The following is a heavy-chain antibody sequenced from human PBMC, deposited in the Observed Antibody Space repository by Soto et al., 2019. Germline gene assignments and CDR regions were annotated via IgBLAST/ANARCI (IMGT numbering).Heavy chain of an antibody. J-gene: IGHJ3*02. D-gene: IGHD1-26*01. CDR3: ARESSGSYYRAFDT. CDR1: VYTFTCYY. V-gene: IGHV1-2*04. CDR2: INPNSGGT. Sequence: XSGKVSCKGSVYTFTCYYMHWVQQAPGQGLEWMGWINPNSGGTNYAQKFQGWVTMTRDTSISTAYMELSRLRSDDTAVYYCARESSGSYYRAFDTWGQGTMVTVSS.